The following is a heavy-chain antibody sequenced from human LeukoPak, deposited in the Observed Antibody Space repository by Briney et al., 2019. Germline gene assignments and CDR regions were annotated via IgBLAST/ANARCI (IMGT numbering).Heavy chain of an antibody. CDR3: ARSFVGYSSGWYSDNWFDP. Sequence: SETLSLTCTVSGGSISSYYWSWIRQPPGKGLEWIGYIYYSGSTNYNPSLKSRVTISVDTSKNQFSLKLSSVTAADTAVYYCARSFVGYSSGWYSDNWFDPWGQGTLVTVSS. CDR1: GGSISSYY. CDR2: IYYSGST. V-gene: IGHV4-59*08. D-gene: IGHD6-19*01. J-gene: IGHJ5*02.